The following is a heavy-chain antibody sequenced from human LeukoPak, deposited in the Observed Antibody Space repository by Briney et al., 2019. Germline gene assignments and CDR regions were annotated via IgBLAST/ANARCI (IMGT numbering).Heavy chain of an antibody. CDR2: IYYSGST. J-gene: IGHJ4*02. V-gene: IGHV4-59*01. CDR1: GGSISSYY. Sequence: SETLSLTCTVSGGSISSYYWSWIRQPPGKGLEWIGYIYYSGSTNYNPSLKSRVTISVDTSKNQFSLKLSSVTAADTAVYYCARVGHFKTGTLDYWGQGTLVTVSS. D-gene: IGHD1-1*01. CDR3: ARVGHFKTGTLDY.